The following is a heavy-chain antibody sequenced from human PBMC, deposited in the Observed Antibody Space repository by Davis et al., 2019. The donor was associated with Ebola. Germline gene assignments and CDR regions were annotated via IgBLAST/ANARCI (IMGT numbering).Heavy chain of an antibody. CDR3: TSTPPTLWDY. CDR2: IRSKANSYAT. J-gene: IGHJ4*02. V-gene: IGHV3-73*01. D-gene: IGHD3-16*01. Sequence: GGSLRLSCAASGFTFSGSAMHWVRQAPGKGLEWVGRIRSKANSYATAYAASVKGRFTISRDDSKNTAYLQMNSLKTEDTAVYYCTSTPPTLWDYWGQGTLVTVSS. CDR1: GFTFSGSA.